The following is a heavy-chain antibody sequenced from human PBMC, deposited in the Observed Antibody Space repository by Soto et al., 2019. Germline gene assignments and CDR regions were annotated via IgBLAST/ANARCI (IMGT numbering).Heavy chain of an antibody. J-gene: IGHJ3*02. D-gene: IGHD4-17*01. CDR3: ARCGDPDALDI. Sequence: GGSLRLSCAASGFTVSSNYMSWVRQAPGEGLEWVSVIYSGGSTYYADSVKGRFTISRDNSKNTLYLQMNSLRAEDTAVYYCARCGDPDALDIWGQGTMVTVSS. CDR1: GFTVSSNY. V-gene: IGHV3-66*01. CDR2: IYSGGST.